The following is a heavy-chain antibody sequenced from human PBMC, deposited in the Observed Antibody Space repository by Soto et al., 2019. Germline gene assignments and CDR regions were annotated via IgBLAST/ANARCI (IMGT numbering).Heavy chain of an antibody. CDR2: IYPGDSDT. D-gene: IGHD3-16*01. Sequence: PGESLKISCKGSGYSFTSYWIGWVRQMPGKGLEWMGIIYPGDSDTRYSPSFQGQVTISADKSISTAYLQWSSLKASDTAMYYCARPRINRLWGHAFDIWGQGTMVTVSS. J-gene: IGHJ3*02. CDR1: GYSFTSYW. V-gene: IGHV5-51*01. CDR3: ARPRINRLWGHAFDI.